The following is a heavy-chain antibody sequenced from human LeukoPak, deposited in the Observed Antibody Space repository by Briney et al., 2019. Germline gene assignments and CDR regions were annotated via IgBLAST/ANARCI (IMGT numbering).Heavy chain of an antibody. V-gene: IGHV3-30*02. CDR3: AKVVSSSWGYFDY. Sequence: GGSLRLSCAASGSTFSSYGMHWVRQAPGKGLEWVAFIRYDGSTKYYADSVKGRFTISRDNSKNTLYLQMNSLRPEDTAVYYCAKVVSSSWGYFDYWGQGTLVTVSS. J-gene: IGHJ4*02. CDR2: IRYDGSTK. D-gene: IGHD6-13*01. CDR1: GSTFSSYG.